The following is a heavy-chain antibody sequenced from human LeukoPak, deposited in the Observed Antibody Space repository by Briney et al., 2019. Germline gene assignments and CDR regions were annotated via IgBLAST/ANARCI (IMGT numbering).Heavy chain of an antibody. V-gene: IGHV3-30*18. CDR1: GFTFSSYG. J-gene: IGHJ4*02. D-gene: IGHD6-19*01. CDR3: AKDGRLAVSGRYEGGDY. CDR2: ISYDGSNK. Sequence: GGSLRLSCAASGFTFSSYGMHWVRQAPGKGLEWVAVISYDGSNKYYADSVKGRFTISRDNSKNTLYLQMNSLRAEDTAVYYCAKDGRLAVSGRYEGGDYWGQGTLVTVSS.